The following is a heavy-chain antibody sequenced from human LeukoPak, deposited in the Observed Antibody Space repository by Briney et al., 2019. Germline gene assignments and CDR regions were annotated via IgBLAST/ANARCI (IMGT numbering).Heavy chain of an antibody. V-gene: IGHV5-51*01. CDR1: GYSFTSYW. J-gene: IGHJ4*02. CDR3: AGLQYYYDSSGYSIPFDY. Sequence: GESLKISCKGSGYSFTSYWIGWVRQMPGKGLEWMGIIYPGDSDTRYSPSFQGQVTISADKSISTAYLQWSSLKASDTAMYYCAGLQYYYDSSGYSIPFDYWGQGTLVTVSS. CDR2: IYPGDSDT. D-gene: IGHD3-22*01.